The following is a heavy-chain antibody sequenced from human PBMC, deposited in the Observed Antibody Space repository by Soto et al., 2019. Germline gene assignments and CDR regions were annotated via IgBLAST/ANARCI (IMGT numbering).Heavy chain of an antibody. CDR3: VRGNSGWSPYRSRLFHFYYMDV. D-gene: IGHD6-19*01. CDR1: GGSISSYY. Sequence: ASETLSLTCTVSGGSISSYYWTWIRQPPGKGLEWLGYISDSGNTNYNPSLKSRVAMSIDTSKRQLSLILWSLTAADTAVYYCVRGNSGWSPYRSRLFHFYYMDVWGKGTTVTVS. V-gene: IGHV4-59*08. J-gene: IGHJ6*03. CDR2: ISDSGNT.